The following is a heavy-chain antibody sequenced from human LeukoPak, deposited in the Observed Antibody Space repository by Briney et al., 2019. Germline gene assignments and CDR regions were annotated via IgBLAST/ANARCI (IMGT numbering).Heavy chain of an antibody. CDR1: GFTFSNAW. V-gene: IGHV3-15*01. D-gene: IGHD3-22*01. Sequence: GGSLRLSCAASGFTFSNAWRSWVRQAPGKGLEWVGRIKSKTDGGTTDYAAPVKGRFTISRDDSKNTLYLQMNSLKTEDTAVYYCTTESYYYDSSGYYWGQGTLVTVSS. CDR3: TTESYYYDSSGYY. CDR2: IKSKTDGGTT. J-gene: IGHJ4*02.